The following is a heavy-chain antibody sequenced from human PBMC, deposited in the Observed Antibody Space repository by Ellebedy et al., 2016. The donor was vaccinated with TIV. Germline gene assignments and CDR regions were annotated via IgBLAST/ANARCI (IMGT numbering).Heavy chain of an antibody. Sequence: GESLKISCAASGFTFSDYYMSWIRQAPGKGLEWVSYISSSGSTKYYADSVKGRFTISRDNAKNALYLQMNSLRAEDTAVYYCAKDFWAMDVWGQGTTVTVSS. CDR2: ISSSGSTK. D-gene: IGHD2/OR15-2a*01. CDR3: AKDFWAMDV. CDR1: GFTFSDYY. J-gene: IGHJ6*02. V-gene: IGHV3-11*01.